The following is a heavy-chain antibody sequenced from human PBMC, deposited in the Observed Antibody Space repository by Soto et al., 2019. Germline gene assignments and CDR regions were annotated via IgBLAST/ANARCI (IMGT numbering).Heavy chain of an antibody. J-gene: IGHJ4*02. CDR2: IKHDGSAK. CDR1: GFTFSSYA. D-gene: IGHD1-20*01. CDR3: TSNSR. Sequence: PGGSLRLSCAASGFTFSSYAMHWVRQAPGKGLEWVANIKHDGSAKYYVDSVKGRFTISRDNARNSLYLQMHSLRAEDTAMYYCTSNSRWGQGVLVTVSS. V-gene: IGHV3-7*01.